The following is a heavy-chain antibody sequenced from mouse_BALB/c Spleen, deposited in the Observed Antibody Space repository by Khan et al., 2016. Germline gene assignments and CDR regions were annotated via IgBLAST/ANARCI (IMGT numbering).Heavy chain of an antibody. V-gene: IGHV3-1*02. CDR2: IYYSGDT. J-gene: IGHJ2*01. Sequence: EVQLQESGPDLVKPSQSLSFTCTVTGYSITSGYNWHWIRQFPGNKLEWMGYIYYSGDTNYNPYLKSRISITRDTSKNQFFLQLSSVTSEHTATYYSASYSNGSSSIYWVRGTTLTVSS. CDR3: ASYSNGSSSIY. D-gene: IGHD1-1*01. CDR1: GYSITSGYN.